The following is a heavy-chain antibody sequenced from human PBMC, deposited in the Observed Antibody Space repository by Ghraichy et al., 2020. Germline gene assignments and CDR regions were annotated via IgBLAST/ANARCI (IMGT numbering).Heavy chain of an antibody. Sequence: SETLSLTCTVSGGSISSGGYYWSWIRQHPGKGLEWIGYIYYSGSTYYNPSLKSRVTISVDTSKNQFSLKLSSVTAADTAVYYCAGGIVATGKIFDYWGQGTLVTVSS. V-gene: IGHV4-31*03. D-gene: IGHD5-12*01. J-gene: IGHJ4*02. CDR1: GGSISSGGYY. CDR3: AGGIVATGKIFDY. CDR2: IYYSGST.